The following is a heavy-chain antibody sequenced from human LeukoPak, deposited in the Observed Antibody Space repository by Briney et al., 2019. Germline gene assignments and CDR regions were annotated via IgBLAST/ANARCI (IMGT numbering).Heavy chain of an antibody. D-gene: IGHD3-22*01. V-gene: IGHV4-59*01. CDR1: GGSIRNYY. CDR3: ARVGSDYYDSSGYYDY. CDR2: IYYSGST. Sequence: SETLSLTCTVSGGSIRNYYWSWIRQPPGKGLEWIGYIYYSGSTNYNPSLKSRVTISVDTSKNQFSLKLSSVTAADTAVYYCARVGSDYYDSSGYYDYWGQGTLVTVSP. J-gene: IGHJ4*02.